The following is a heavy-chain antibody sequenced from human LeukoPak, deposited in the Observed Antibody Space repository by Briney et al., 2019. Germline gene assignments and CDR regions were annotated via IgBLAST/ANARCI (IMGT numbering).Heavy chain of an antibody. D-gene: IGHD1-26*01. CDR2: ISGSGGGT. V-gene: IGHV3-23*01. CDR1: GFIFRDYF. CDR3: AKNRGAGSHYYYHMNV. Sequence: GGSLRLSCAASGFIFRDYFMSWIRQASGKGLEWVSYISGSGGGTYYADSVKGRFTISRDNSKNTLYLQLNSLRVEDTAVYYCAKNRGAGSHYYYHMNVWGKGTTVTVSS. J-gene: IGHJ6*03.